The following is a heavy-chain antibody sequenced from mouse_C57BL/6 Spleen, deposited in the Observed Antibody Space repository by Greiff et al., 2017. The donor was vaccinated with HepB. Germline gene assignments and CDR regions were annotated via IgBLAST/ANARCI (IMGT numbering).Heavy chain of an antibody. J-gene: IGHJ3*01. D-gene: IGHD1-1*02. CDR2: IDPSDRET. CDR3: ASWGGYPWFAY. Sequence: QVQLQQPGAELVRPGSSVKLSCKASGYTFTSYWMHWVKQRPIQGLEWIGNIDPSDRETHYNQKFKDKATLTVDKSSSTAYMQLSSLTSEYSAVYYCASWGGYPWFAYWGQGTLVTASA. V-gene: IGHV1-52*01. CDR1: GYTFTSYW.